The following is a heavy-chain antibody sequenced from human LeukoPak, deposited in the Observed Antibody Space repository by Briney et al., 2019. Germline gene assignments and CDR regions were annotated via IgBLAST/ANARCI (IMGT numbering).Heavy chain of an antibody. V-gene: IGHV4-39*07. CDR3: ARGLVPAATAVDY. CDR2: IYYSGST. Sequence: SETLSLTCTVSGGSISSSSYYWGWIRQPPGKGLEWIGSIYYSGSTNYNPSLKSRVTISVDTSKNQFSLKLSSVTAADTAVYYCARGLVPAATAVDYWGQGTLVTVSS. J-gene: IGHJ4*02. D-gene: IGHD2-2*01. CDR1: GGSISSSSYY.